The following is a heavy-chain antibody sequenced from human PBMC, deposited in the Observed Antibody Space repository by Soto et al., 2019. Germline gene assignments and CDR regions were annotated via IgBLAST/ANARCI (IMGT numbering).Heavy chain of an antibody. V-gene: IGHV3-21*01. J-gene: IGHJ4*02. Sequence: EVQLVESGGGLVKPGGSLRLSCAASGFTFSSYSMNWVRQAPGKGLEWVSSISSSSSYIYYADSVKGRFTISRDNAKNSLYLQMNSLRAEDTAVYYCARGRDSNYAHYFDYWGQGTLVTVSS. CDR3: ARGRDSNYAHYFDY. D-gene: IGHD4-4*01. CDR2: ISSSSSYI. CDR1: GFTFSSYS.